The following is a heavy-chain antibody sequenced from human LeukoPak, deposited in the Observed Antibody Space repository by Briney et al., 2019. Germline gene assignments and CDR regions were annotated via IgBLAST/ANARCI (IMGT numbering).Heavy chain of an antibody. CDR2: FDPEDGET. D-gene: IGHD3-3*01. V-gene: IGHV1-24*01. CDR1: GYTLTELS. CDR3: ATVIPDYDFWSGCA. Sequence: GASVKVSCKVSGYTLTELSMHWVRQAPGKGLEWMRGFDPEDGETIYAQKLQGRVTMTEDTSTDTAYMELSSLRSEGTAVYYCATVIPDYDFWSGCAWGQGTLVTVSS. J-gene: IGHJ5*02.